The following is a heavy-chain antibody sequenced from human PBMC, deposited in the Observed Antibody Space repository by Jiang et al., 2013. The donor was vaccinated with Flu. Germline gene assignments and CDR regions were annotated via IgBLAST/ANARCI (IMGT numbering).Heavy chain of an antibody. CDR1: GYTFTGYY. V-gene: IGHV1-2*02. D-gene: IGHD6-13*01. Sequence: GAEVKKPGASVKVSCKASGYTFTGYYMHWVRQAPGQGLEWMGWINPNSGGTNYAQKFQGRVTMTRDTSISTAYMELSRLRSDDTAVYYCARDRTPRDLAAAYYWGQGTLVTVSS. CDR2: INPNSGGT. CDR3: ARDRTPRDLAAAYY. J-gene: IGHJ4*02.